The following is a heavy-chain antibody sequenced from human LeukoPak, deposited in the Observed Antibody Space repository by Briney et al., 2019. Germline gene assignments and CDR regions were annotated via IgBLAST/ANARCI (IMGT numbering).Heavy chain of an antibody. D-gene: IGHD3-3*01. CDR3: AKAHDFWSGYYFH. Sequence: PGGSLRLSCAASGFTFSSYAMSWVRQAPGKGLEGVSGTSGSGGSTYYADSVKGRFTISRDNSKNTLYLQMNSLRAEDTAVYYCAKAHDFWSGYYFHWGQGTLVTVSS. CDR1: GFTFSSYA. CDR2: TSGSGGST. V-gene: IGHV3-23*01. J-gene: IGHJ4*02.